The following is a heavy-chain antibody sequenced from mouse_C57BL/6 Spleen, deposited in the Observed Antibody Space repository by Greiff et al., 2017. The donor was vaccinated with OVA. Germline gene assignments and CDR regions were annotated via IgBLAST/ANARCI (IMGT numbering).Heavy chain of an antibody. CDR2: IDPSDSYT. J-gene: IGHJ2*01. D-gene: IGHD6-5*01. CDR3: ARRGSLDAGDYFDY. CDR1: GYTFTSYW. Sequence: QVQLQQPGAELVMPGASVKLSCKASGYTFTSYWMHWVKQRPGQGLEWIGEIDPSDSYTNYNQKFKGKSTLTVDKSSSTAYMQLSSLTSEDSAVYYCARRGSLDAGDYFDYWGQGTTLTVSS. V-gene: IGHV1-69*01.